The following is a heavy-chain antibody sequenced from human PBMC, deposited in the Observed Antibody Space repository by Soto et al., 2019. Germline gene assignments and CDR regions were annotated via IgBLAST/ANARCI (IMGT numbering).Heavy chain of an antibody. CDR1: GGTPSNSA. V-gene: IGHV1-69*01. J-gene: IGHJ6*02. CDR3: ASGRIVVVGSRAYYGMDV. Sequence: QVQLVQSGAEVKKPGSSVRVSCKASGGTPSNSAFSWVRQAPGQRLEWMGGIIPVFGIVKYAQNLEGRVTITADESTNTAYMELSSLRYEDRAVYYGASGRIVVVGSRAYYGMDVWGQGTTVTVSS. D-gene: IGHD6-19*01. CDR2: IIPVFGIV.